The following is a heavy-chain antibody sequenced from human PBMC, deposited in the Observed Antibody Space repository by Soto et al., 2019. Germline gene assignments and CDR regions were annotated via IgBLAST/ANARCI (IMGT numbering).Heavy chain of an antibody. Sequence: EVQLVQSGAEVKKPGESLRISCKGSGYNFTSYWIIWVRQMPGKGLEWMGNIDPTDSFTNYSPSFQGHVSISTDKSMSTAYLQWGTLKASDPAMYYCARRGYDFWSGLDVWGQGTTVTISS. V-gene: IGHV5-10-1*03. D-gene: IGHD3-3*01. CDR2: IDPTDSFT. CDR1: GYNFTSYW. CDR3: ARRGYDFWSGLDV. J-gene: IGHJ6*02.